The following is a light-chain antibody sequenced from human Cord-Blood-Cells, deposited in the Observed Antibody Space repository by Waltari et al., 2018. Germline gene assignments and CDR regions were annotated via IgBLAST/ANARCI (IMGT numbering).Light chain of an antibody. CDR2: GAS. V-gene: IGKV3-20*01. Sequence: EIVLTHSPGTLSLSPGESATLSCSASQSVSCSYLAWYQQKPGQAPRLLIYGASSRATGIPDRFSGSGSGTDFTLTISRLEPEDFAVYYCQQYGSSPPLTFGGGTKVEIK. CDR1: QSVSCSY. J-gene: IGKJ4*01. CDR3: QQYGSSPPLT.